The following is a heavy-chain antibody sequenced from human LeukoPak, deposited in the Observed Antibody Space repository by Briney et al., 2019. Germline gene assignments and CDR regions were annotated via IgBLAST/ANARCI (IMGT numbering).Heavy chain of an antibody. V-gene: IGHV3-30-3*01. CDR3: ARGQSLRGAFDI. D-gene: IGHD3-10*01. Sequence: GGSLRLSCAASGFTFSSYAMHWVRQAPGKGLEWVAVISYDGSNKYYADSVKGRFTISRDNSKNTLYLQMNSLRAEDTAVYYCARGQSLRGAFDIWGQGTMVTVSS. CDR1: GFTFSSYA. J-gene: IGHJ3*02. CDR2: ISYDGSNK.